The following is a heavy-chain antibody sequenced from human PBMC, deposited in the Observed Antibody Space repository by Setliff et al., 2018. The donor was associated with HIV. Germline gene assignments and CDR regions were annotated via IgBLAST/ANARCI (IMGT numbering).Heavy chain of an antibody. J-gene: IGHJ6*03. CDR2: LYYSGST. CDR3: ARGQVVGAATPGSHYMDV. D-gene: IGHD2-15*01. V-gene: IGHV4-39*02. CDR1: GGSVSSTTYF. Sequence: SETLSLTCTVSGGSVSSTTYFWGWIRQAPGKGLQWIGSLYYSGSTYYNPSLKSRVTISVDTSKNHFSLKLSSVTAADTGIYYCARGQVVGAATPGSHYMDVWGKGTTVTVSS.